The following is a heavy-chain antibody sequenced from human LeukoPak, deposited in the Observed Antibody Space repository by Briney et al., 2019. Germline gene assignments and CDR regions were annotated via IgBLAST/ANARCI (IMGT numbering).Heavy chain of an antibody. V-gene: IGHV5-51*01. D-gene: IGHD4-23*01. CDR2: IYPGDSDA. CDR3: ARHTTVGGSLRFDY. Sequence: GESLKISCKGSGYTFSNYWIAWLRQVPGKGLEWMGIIYPGDSDARYSPSFQGQVTFSVDKSINTAYLQWSSLRASDTAMYYCARHTTVGGSLRFDYWGQGTLVTVSS. J-gene: IGHJ4*02. CDR1: GYTFSNYW.